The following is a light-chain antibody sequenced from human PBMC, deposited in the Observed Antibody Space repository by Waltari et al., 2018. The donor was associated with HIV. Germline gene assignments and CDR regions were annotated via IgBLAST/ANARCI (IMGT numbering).Light chain of an antibody. V-gene: IGLV8-61*01. CDR3: LLYMGSGVWV. J-gene: IGLJ3*02. Sequence: QTVVTQEPSFSVSPGGPVTLTCGLSSWSVTSSYYHTWNQQTPGQAPRTLITNTNTRSSGVPDRFSGSILGNRAALTITGAQADDESAYYCLLYMGSGVWVFGGGTKLTVL. CDR1: SWSVTSSYY. CDR2: NTN.